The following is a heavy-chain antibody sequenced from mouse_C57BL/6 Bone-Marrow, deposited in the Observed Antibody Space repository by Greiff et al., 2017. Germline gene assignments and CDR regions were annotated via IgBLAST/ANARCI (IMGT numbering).Heavy chain of an antibody. CDR2: IYPGDGDT. CDR1: GYAFSSSW. CDR3: ARWLITTVRKCAY. V-gene: IGHV1-82*01. D-gene: IGHD1-1*01. J-gene: IGHJ3*01. Sequence: VQLQQSGPELVKPGASVKISCKASGYAFSSSWMNWVKQRPGKGLEWIGRIYPGDGDTNYNGKFNGKATLTADKSSSTAYMQLSSLTSEDSAVYFCARWLITTVRKCAYWGQGTLVTVSA.